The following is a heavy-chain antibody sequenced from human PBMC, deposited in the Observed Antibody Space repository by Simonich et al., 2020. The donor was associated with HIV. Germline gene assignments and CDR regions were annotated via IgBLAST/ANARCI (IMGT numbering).Heavy chain of an antibody. CDR3: ARRLSKLSRNQRPDAFDI. Sequence: QVQLQQWGAGLLKPSETLSLTCAVNGGSSSGYYWSWIRQPPGKGLEGIGEINHSGSTNYNPSHKSRVTISVDTSMNQFSPKLSSVTAADTAVYYCARRLSKLSRNQRPDAFDIWGQGTMVTVSS. V-gene: IGHV4-34*01. J-gene: IGHJ3*02. CDR2: INHSGST. D-gene: IGHD5-18*01. CDR1: GGSSSGYY.